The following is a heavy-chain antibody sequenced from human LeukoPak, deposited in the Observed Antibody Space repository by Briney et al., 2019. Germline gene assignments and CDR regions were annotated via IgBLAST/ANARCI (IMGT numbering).Heavy chain of an antibody. V-gene: IGHV1-69*06. CDR1: GGTFSSYA. CDR2: IIPIFGTA. J-gene: IGHJ3*02. CDR3: ARGAPDAFDI. Sequence: SVTVSFKASGGTFSSYAISWVRQAPGQGLEWMGGIIPIFGTANYAQKFQGRVTITADKSTSTAYMELSSLRSEDTAVYYCARGAPDAFDIWGQGTMVTVSS.